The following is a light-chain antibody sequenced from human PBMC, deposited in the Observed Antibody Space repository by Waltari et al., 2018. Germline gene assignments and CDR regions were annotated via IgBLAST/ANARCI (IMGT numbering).Light chain of an antibody. CDR1: SSDVGAYHY. CDR3: SSYISSSTLEL. CDR2: DVS. V-gene: IGLV2-14*03. J-gene: IGLJ2*01. Sequence: QSALTQPASVSGSPGQSITISCTGTSSDVGAYHYGLWYQQHPGKAPKPIIFDVSIRPSGVSNRFSGSKSGNTASLTISGLQAEDEADYYCSSYISSSTLELFGGGTSLTVL.